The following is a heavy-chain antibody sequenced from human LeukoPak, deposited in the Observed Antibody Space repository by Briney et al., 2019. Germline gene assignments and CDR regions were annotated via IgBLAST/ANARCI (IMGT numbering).Heavy chain of an antibody. V-gene: IGHV1-3*03. CDR3: ARERAYYYDSSEPSFGY. CDR1: GYTFTDYY. D-gene: IGHD3-22*01. Sequence: GASVKVSCKASGYTFTDYYIHWVRQAPGQGLEWMGWINAGNGNTKYSQEFQGRVTITRDTSASTAYMELSSLRSEDMAVYYCARERAYYYDSSEPSFGYWGQGTLVTVSS. CDR2: INAGNGNT. J-gene: IGHJ4*02.